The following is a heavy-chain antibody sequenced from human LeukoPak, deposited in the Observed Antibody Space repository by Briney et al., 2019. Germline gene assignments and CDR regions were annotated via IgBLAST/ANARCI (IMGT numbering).Heavy chain of an antibody. CDR2: MNPNSGKT. J-gene: IGHJ4*02. CDR1: GYTFTISD. CDR3: ARGRPGLASAGTYDF. V-gene: IGHV1-8*01. D-gene: IGHD6-13*01. Sequence: ASVTVSFKASGYTFTISDINWVRQAPGQGLEWMGWMNPNSGKTGYARKFQGRVTMTNNTSISPAYMEVSSLGYEDTAIYYCARGRPGLASAGTYDFWGQGTLITVSS.